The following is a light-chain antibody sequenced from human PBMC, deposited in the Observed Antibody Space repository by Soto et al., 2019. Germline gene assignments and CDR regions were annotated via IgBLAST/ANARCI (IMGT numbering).Light chain of an antibody. CDR3: QHYGNSLYT. V-gene: IGKV3-20*01. CDR2: DAS. J-gene: IGKJ2*01. Sequence: EIVLTQSPGTLSLSPRERATLSCRASQSVSSSYLAWYQQKPGQAPRLLIYDASSRATGIPDRFSGSASGTDFTLTISRLEPEDFAVYYCQHYGNSLYTFGRGTKLEIK. CDR1: QSVSSSY.